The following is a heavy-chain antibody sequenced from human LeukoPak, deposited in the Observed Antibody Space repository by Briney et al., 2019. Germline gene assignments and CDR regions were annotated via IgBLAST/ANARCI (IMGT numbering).Heavy chain of an antibody. D-gene: IGHD3-22*01. CDR2: IYTIGNT. V-gene: IGHV4-61*02. CDR1: GASISRGSHY. Sequence: PSQTLSLTCTVSGASISRGSHYWSWIRQPAGKGLEWIGRIYTIGNTNYSPSLWRRVTISVGTSKNQFSLRLHSVTAADTAVYYCARDRSYYSDTGTDYWGQGALVTVSS. CDR3: ARDRSYYSDTGTDY. J-gene: IGHJ4*02.